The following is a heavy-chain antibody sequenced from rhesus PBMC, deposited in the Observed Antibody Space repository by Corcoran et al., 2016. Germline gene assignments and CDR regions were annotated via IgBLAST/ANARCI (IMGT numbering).Heavy chain of an antibody. CDR1: GYSISRGYG. CDR2: ISYSGST. D-gene: IGHD2-21*01. V-gene: IGHV4-122*02. CDR3: AREIPLGYCTGSGCSPEYYFDY. Sequence: QLQLQESGPGLVKPSETLSLTCAVSGYSISRGYGWSWIRQPPGKGLEWIGYISYSGSTSYNPSIKSRVTISRYTSKNQFSLKLSSVTAADTAVYDCAREIPLGYCTGSGCSPEYYFDYWGQGVLVTVSS. J-gene: IGHJ4*01.